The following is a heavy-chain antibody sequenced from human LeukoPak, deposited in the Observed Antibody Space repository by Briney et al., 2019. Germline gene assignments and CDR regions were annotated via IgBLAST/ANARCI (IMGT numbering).Heavy chain of an antibody. D-gene: IGHD2-2*01. Sequence: XXGAIIPIFATANYAQKFQGRVTITADESTSTAYMELSSLRSEDTAVYYCARLCSSTSCYVDYWGQGTLVTVSS. J-gene: IGHJ4*02. V-gene: IGHV1-69*01. CDR2: IIPIFATA. CDR3: ARLCSSTSCYVDY.